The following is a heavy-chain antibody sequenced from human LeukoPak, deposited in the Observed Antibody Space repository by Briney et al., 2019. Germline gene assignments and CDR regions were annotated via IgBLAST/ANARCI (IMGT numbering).Heavy chain of an antibody. D-gene: IGHD6-13*01. Sequence: GGSLRLSCAASGFTFSSYSMNWVRQAPGKGLEWVSSISSSSSYIYYADSVKGRFTISRDNAKNSLYLQMNSLRAEDTAVYYCARDLFSARYSSSSPKTDYWGQGTLVIVSS. CDR2: ISSSSSYI. CDR1: GFTFSSYS. V-gene: IGHV3-21*01. CDR3: ARDLFSARYSSSSPKTDY. J-gene: IGHJ4*02.